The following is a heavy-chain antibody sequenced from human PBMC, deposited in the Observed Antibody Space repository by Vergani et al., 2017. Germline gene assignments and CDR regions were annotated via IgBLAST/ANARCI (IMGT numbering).Heavy chain of an antibody. Sequence: QVQLVQSGAEVKKPGASVKVSCKASGYTFTSYDINWVRQATGQGLEWMGWMNPNSGNTGYAQKSQGRVTMTRNTSISTAYMELSSLRSEDTAVYYCASSYSTYYDFWSGYYTEAFDIWGQGTMVTVSS. CDR2: MNPNSGNT. CDR3: ASSYSTYYDFWSGYYTEAFDI. V-gene: IGHV1-8*01. D-gene: IGHD3-3*01. J-gene: IGHJ3*02. CDR1: GYTFTSYD.